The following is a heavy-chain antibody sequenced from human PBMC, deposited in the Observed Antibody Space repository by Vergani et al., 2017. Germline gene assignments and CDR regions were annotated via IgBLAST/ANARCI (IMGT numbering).Heavy chain of an antibody. Sequence: QVQLVQSGAEVKKPGSSVKVSCKASGGTFSSYAISWVRQAPGQGLEWMGGIIPIFGTANYAQKFQGRVTITADESTSTAYMELSSLRSEDTAVYCCARTKGGSGSYYPYYFDYWGQGTLVTVSS. V-gene: IGHV1-69*01. CDR3: ARTKGGSGSYYPYYFDY. D-gene: IGHD3-10*01. CDR2: IIPIFGTA. CDR1: GGTFSSYA. J-gene: IGHJ4*02.